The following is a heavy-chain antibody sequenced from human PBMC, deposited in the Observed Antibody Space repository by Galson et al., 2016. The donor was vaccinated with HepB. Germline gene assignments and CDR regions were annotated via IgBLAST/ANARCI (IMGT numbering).Heavy chain of an antibody. J-gene: IGHJ6*02. D-gene: IGHD3-16*01. V-gene: IGHV6-1*01. CDR1: GDSVLSNNVA. Sequence: CAISGDSVLSNNVAWNWIRQSPSRGLEWLGRTYYRGSMFYSDYAVSVKSRISINPDTSKNQLSLQLKSVTPEDTAVYYCARDRAIMGYFGMDVWGQGTAVTVSS. CDR3: ARDRAIMGYFGMDV. CDR2: TYYRGSMFYS.